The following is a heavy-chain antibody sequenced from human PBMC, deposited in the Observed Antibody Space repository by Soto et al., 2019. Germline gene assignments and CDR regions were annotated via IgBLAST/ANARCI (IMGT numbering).Heavy chain of an antibody. Sequence: TLSLTCAVSGGSISHVYYYWSWIRQLPDKGLEWIGHIYNCGSTYNNPSLTSRVTISVDTSMNQFSLQLTSVTAADTAIYYCARGSTTEKVDSWGQGILVTVSS. CDR1: GGSISHVYYY. CDR3: ARGSTTEKVDS. J-gene: IGHJ4*02. V-gene: IGHV4-30-4*01. CDR2: IYNCGST.